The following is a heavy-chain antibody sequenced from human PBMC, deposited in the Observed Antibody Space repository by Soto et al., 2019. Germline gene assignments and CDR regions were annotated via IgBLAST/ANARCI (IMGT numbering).Heavy chain of an antibody. J-gene: IGHJ6*02. Sequence: GESLKISCNGSGYIFTMYRICWVRQMPWKGLEWMGIIYPGDSETRYSPSFQGQVTISVDKSISTTYLQWGSLKASDTATYYCVRHGSVEYGDYTYVYGMDVWGQGTTVTVSS. D-gene: IGHD4-17*01. CDR3: VRHGSVEYGDYTYVYGMDV. V-gene: IGHV5-51*01. CDR2: IYPGDSET. CDR1: GYIFTMYR.